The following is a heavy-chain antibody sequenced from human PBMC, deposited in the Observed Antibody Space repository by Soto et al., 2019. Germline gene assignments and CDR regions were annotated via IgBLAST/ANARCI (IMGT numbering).Heavy chain of an antibody. J-gene: IGHJ6*02. CDR3: ARDDEYSGNGMDV. CDR2: ILNDGSNR. D-gene: IGHD3-10*01. Sequence: QVPLVESGGGVVQPGRSLRLSSAASGFTFSNYGMHWVRQAPGKGLEWVAVILNDGSNRYHADSVKDRFTISRDNSKNMLYLHMNSLRAEDTAVYYCARDDEYSGNGMDVWGQGTTVTVS. V-gene: IGHV3-33*01. CDR1: GFTFSNYG.